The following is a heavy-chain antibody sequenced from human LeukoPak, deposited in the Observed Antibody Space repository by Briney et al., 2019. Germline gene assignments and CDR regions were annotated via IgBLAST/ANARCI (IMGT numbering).Heavy chain of an antibody. CDR3: AREAGRVAVVTYCYYYMDV. J-gene: IGHJ6*03. Sequence: SETLSLTCTVSGGSISSYYWSWIRRPAGKGLEWIGRIYTSGSTNYNPSLKSRVTMSVDTSKNQFSLKLSSVTAADTAVYYCAREAGRVAVVTYCYYYMDVWGKGTTVTISS. D-gene: IGHD6-19*01. V-gene: IGHV4-4*07. CDR1: GGSISSYY. CDR2: IYTSGST.